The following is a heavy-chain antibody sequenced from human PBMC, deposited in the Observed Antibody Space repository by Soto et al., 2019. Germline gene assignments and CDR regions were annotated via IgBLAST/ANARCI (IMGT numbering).Heavy chain of an antibody. J-gene: IGHJ6*02. CDR1: GGTFSSYA. CDR3: ARVNGSYWTYYYYGMDV. V-gene: IGHV1-69*01. Sequence: QVQLVQSGAEVKKPGSSVKVSCKASGGTFSSYAISWVRQAPGHGLEWMGGIIPIFGTANYAQKFQGRVTLTAYETTSTAYMERSSLRSEDTAVYYCARVNGSYWTYYYYGMDVWGQGTTVTVSS. CDR2: IIPIFGTA. D-gene: IGHD1-26*01.